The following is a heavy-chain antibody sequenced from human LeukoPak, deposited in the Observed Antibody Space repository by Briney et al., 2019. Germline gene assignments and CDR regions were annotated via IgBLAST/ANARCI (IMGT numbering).Heavy chain of an antibody. Sequence: PGGSLRLSCAASQFYMNWVRQAPGKGLEWVSTIYSGGSTYYADSVKGRFIISRDNFKNTLYLQMNSLRAEDTAVYYCASGESYYLENWGQGTLVTVSS. CDR1: QFY. D-gene: IGHD1-26*01. J-gene: IGHJ4*02. V-gene: IGHV3-66*01. CDR2: IYSGGST. CDR3: ASGESYYLEN.